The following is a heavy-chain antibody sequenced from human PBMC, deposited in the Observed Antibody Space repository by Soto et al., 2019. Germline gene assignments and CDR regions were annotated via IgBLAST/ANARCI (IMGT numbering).Heavy chain of an antibody. CDR2: IIPILGIA. D-gene: IGHD1-26*01. V-gene: IGHV1-69*02. CDR3: ETGGSDYQLGY. Sequence: QVQLVQSGAEVKKPGSSVKVSCKASGGTFSSYTISWVRQAPGQGLEWMGRIIPILGIANYAQKFQGRVTXTXXNSTSTGYMELSRRRTEDTAVYYCETGGSDYQLGYWGQGTLVTVSS. J-gene: IGHJ4*02. CDR1: GGTFSSYT.